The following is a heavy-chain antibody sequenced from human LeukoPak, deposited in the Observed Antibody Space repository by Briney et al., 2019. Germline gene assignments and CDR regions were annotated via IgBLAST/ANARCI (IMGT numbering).Heavy chain of an antibody. D-gene: IGHD3-16*01. Sequence: GGSLRLSCAASGFTFSSYAMSWVRQAPGKGLEWVSAISGSGGSTYYADSVKGRCTISRDNSKNSLYLQMSSLRAEDTAVYYCAKDLIMITFGEWGFDYWGQGTLVTVSS. CDR3: AKDLIMITFGEWGFDY. CDR2: ISGSGGST. V-gene: IGHV3-23*01. CDR1: GFTFSSYA. J-gene: IGHJ4*02.